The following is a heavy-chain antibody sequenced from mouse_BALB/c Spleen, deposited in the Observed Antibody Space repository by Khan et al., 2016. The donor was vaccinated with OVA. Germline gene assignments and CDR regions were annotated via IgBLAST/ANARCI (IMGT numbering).Heavy chain of an antibody. CDR3: ARAGYGSFAY. CDR1: GYTFTSYY. CDR2: IYPGNVNT. V-gene: IGHV1S56*01. D-gene: IGHD2-10*02. J-gene: IGHJ3*01. Sequence: QVQLKQSGPELVKPRASVRISCKASGYTFTSYYIHWVKQRPGQGLEWIGWIYPGNVNTEYNERFTGKATLTADKSSNTAYMQLRSLTSEDSAVDFCARAGYGSFAYWGQGTLVTVSA.